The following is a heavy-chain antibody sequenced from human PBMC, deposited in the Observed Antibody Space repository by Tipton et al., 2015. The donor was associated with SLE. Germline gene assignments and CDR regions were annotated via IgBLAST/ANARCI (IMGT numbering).Heavy chain of an antibody. CDR2: IWYDGTNE. Sequence: RSLRLSCAASGFTFSNYAMHWVRQAPGKGLEWVALIWYDGTNEYYADSVTGRFTISRDNFKNTLYLQMNSLRAEDTAVYYCARSLLSGYDSYGMDVWGQGTTVTVSS. J-gene: IGHJ6*02. CDR1: GFTFSNYA. CDR3: ARSLLSGYDSYGMDV. V-gene: IGHV3-33*01. D-gene: IGHD5-12*01.